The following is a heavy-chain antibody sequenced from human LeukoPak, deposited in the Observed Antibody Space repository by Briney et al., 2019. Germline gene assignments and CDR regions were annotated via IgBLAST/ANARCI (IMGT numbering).Heavy chain of an antibody. V-gene: IGHV4-39*01. Sequence: SETLSLTCTVSGGSISTSSYYWGWIRQPPGKGLEWIGSIYYSGSTYYNPSLKSRVTISVDTSKNQFSLKLSSVTAADTAVYYCARVFKGYWGQGTLVTVSS. CDR2: IYYSGST. CDR3: ARVFKGY. J-gene: IGHJ4*02. CDR1: GGSISTSSYY.